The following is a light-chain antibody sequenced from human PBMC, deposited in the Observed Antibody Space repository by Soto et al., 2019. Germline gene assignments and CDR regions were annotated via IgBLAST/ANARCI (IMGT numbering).Light chain of an antibody. CDR2: SNI. Sequence: QSVLTQPPSASGTPGQRVTISCSGSSSDIGANTANWFRQVPGSAPKLLIYSNIHRPSGVPDRFSGSKSGTSASLAISGLQFEDAADYYCAAWGRSLNGRVFGGGTKLTVL. CDR1: SSDIGANT. CDR3: AAWGRSLNGRV. V-gene: IGLV1-44*01. J-gene: IGLJ3*02.